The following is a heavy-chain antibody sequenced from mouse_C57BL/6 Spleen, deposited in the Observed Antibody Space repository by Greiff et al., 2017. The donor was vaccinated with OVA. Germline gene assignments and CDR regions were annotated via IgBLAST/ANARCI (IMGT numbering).Heavy chain of an antibody. CDR2: ISYDGSN. J-gene: IGHJ1*03. D-gene: IGHD1-1*01. CDR3: ARGDYYGSSYWYVDV. Sequence: ESGPGLVKPSQSLSLTCSVTGYSITSGYYWNWIRQFPGNKLEWMGYISYDGSNNYNPSLKNRISITRDTSKNQFFLKLNSVTTEDTATYYCARGDYYGSSYWYVDVWGTGTTVTVSS. CDR1: GYSITSGYY. V-gene: IGHV3-6*01.